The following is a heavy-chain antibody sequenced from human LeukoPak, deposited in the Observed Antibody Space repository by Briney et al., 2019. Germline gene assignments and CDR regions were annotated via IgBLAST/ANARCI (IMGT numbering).Heavy chain of an antibody. CDR1: GFTVSSDY. CDR3: GRVGDGYNDNY. D-gene: IGHD5-24*01. J-gene: IGHJ4*02. V-gene: IGHV3-66*01. CDR2: ISSGGST. Sequence: GGSLRLSCAASGFTVSSDYMGWVRQAPEKGLEWVSLISSGGSTYYADSLKGRFTISRDNSKNTLYLQMNSLRAEDTAVYYWGRVGDGYNDNYWGQGTPVTVSS.